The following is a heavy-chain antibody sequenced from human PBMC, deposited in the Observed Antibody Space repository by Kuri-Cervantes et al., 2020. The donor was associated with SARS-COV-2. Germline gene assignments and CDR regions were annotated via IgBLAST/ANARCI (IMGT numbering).Heavy chain of an antibody. J-gene: IGHJ4*02. CDR2: IYYSGST. V-gene: IGHV4-30-4*08. CDR1: GYSISSGYY. CDR3: ARDGGVGEAKEDY. D-gene: IGHD3-10*01. Sequence: SETLSLTCTVSGYSISSGYYWGWIRQPPGKGLEWIGYIYYSGSTYYNPSLKSRVTISVDTSKNQFSLKLSSVTAADTAVYYCARDGGVGEAKEDYWGQGTLVTVSS.